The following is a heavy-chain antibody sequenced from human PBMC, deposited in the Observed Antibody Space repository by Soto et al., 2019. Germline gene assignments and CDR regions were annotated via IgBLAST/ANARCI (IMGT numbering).Heavy chain of an antibody. CDR1: GFTFSSCA. D-gene: IGHD3-22*01. V-gene: IGHV3-23*01. CDR2: ISGSGGST. Sequence: GGSLRLSCAASGFTFSSCAMSWVRQAPGKGLEWVSAISGSGGSTYYADSVKGRFTISRDNSKNTLYLQMNSLRAEDTAVYYCAKGPLGPMIVVVIIAEYFQHWGQGTLVTVSS. CDR3: AKGPLGPMIVVVIIAEYFQH. J-gene: IGHJ1*01.